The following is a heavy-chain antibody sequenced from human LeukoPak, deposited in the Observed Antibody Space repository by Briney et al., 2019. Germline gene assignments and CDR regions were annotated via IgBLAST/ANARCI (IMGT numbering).Heavy chain of an antibody. V-gene: IGHV1-8*03. CDR2: MNPNSGNT. D-gene: IGHD5-12*01. J-gene: IGHJ4*02. Sequence: GASVKVSCKASGYTFTSYDINWVRQATGQGLGWMGWMNPNSGNTGYAQKFQGRVTITRNTSISTAYMELSSLRSEDTAVYYCARAERGYSGTWNWGQGTLVTVSS. CDR1: GYTFTSYD. CDR3: ARAERGYSGTWN.